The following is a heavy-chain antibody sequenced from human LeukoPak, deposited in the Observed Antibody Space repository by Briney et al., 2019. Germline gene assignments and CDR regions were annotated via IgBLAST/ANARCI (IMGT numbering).Heavy chain of an antibody. Sequence: SETLSLTCTVSGVSINSHYWSWIRQPPGKGLEWIGFIYDSGSANYKSSLESRVTMTLDTSKNQFSLKLNSVTAADTAVYYCARVLQNYYHLDVWGKGTTVTGSS. D-gene: IGHD3-3*01. CDR3: ARVLQNYYHLDV. CDR1: GVSINSHY. CDR2: IYDSGSA. V-gene: IGHV4-59*11. J-gene: IGHJ6*03.